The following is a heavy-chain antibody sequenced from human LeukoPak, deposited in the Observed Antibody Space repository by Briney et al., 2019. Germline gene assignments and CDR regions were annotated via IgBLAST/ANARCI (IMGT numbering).Heavy chain of an antibody. CDR1: GFTFSSYA. CDR3: AKAAGYSDSWIDY. D-gene: IGHD6-13*01. V-gene: IGHV3-23*01. J-gene: IGHJ4*02. Sequence: GGSLRLSCAASGFTFSSYAMSWVRQAPGKGLEWVSGISSGGKITYYADSVKGRFTISRDDSQNTLYLQMNSLRAEDTAVYYCAKAAGYSDSWIDYSGQGTLVTVSS. CDR2: ISSGGKIT.